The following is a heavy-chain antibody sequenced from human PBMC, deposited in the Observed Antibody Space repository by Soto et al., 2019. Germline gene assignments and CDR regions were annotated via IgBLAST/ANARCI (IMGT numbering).Heavy chain of an antibody. Sequence: SGPTLVNPTQTLTLTCTFSGFSLSTYGVGVGWIRQPPGKALEWLALIYWDDGKRYSPSLKSRLTITKDTSKNQVVLTMTHVDPVDTGTYYCSHRPVFSKSFDFRGHGTLVTVSS. V-gene: IGHV2-5*02. CDR3: SHRPVFSKSFDF. CDR1: GFSLSTYGVG. J-gene: IGHJ4*01. CDR2: IYWDDGK.